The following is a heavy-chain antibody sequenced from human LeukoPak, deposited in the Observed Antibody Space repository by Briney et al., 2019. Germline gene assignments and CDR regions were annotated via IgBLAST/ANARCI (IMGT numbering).Heavy chain of an antibody. CDR3: ARAADASSGWFDEGYFQH. Sequence: GGSLRLSCAASGFTFSDYYMSWIRQAPGKGLEWVSYISSSGSTIYYADSVKGRFTISRDNAKNSLYLQMNSLRAEDTAVYYCARAADASSGWFDEGYFQHWGQGTLVTVSS. D-gene: IGHD6-19*01. V-gene: IGHV3-11*01. CDR1: GFTFSDYY. CDR2: ISSSGSTI. J-gene: IGHJ1*01.